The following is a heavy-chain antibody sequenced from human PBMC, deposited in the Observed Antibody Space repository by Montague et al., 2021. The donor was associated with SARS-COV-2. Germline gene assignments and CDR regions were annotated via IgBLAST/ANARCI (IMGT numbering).Heavy chain of an antibody. CDR1: GGSISSGGYY. CDR3: ARAQSGWSGVINAFDI. V-gene: IGHV4-31*03. D-gene: IGHD3-10*01. Sequence: TLSLTCTVSGGSISSGGYYWSWIRQHPGKGLEWIGYIYYSGSTYYNPSLKSRVTISVDTSKNQFSLKLSFVTAADTAVYYCARAQSGWSGVINAFDIWGQGTMVAVSS. J-gene: IGHJ3*02. CDR2: IYYSGST.